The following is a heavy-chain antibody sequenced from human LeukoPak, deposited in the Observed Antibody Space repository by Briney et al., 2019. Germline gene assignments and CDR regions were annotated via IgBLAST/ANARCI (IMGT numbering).Heavy chain of an antibody. CDR2: MNPNSGGT. V-gene: IGHV1-2*06. CDR3: ARGRYGSGRADY. J-gene: IGHJ4*02. Sequence: ASVKVSCKSSGYTFTGYYMHWVRQAHGQGREWMGRMNPNSGGTNYAQKFQGRGTMTRDTSISTAYMALSRLRPDDTAVYYCARGRYGSGRADYWGQETLVTVSS. CDR1: GYTFTGYY. D-gene: IGHD3-10*01.